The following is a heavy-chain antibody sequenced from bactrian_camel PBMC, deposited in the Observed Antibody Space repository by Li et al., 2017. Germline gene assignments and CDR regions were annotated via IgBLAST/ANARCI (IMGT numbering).Heavy chain of an antibody. CDR3: AADGPRTVAAVTSLNAQVYNY. Sequence: HVQLVESGSGSVQAGGSLNLSCTASGYTYKCNCMAWFRQVPGKDREGVATIDLEGNTKYADFVKGRFFISRDYTKTNLFLQMYSLKSEDSAMYYCAADGPRTVAAVTSLNAQVYNYWGQGTQVTVS. CDR2: IDLEGNT. CDR1: GYTYKCNC. V-gene: IGHV3S53*01. D-gene: IGHD6*01. J-gene: IGHJ4*01.